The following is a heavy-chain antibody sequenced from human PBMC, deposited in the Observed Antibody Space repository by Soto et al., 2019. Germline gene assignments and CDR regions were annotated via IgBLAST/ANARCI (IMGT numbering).Heavy chain of an antibody. V-gene: IGHV3-74*01. CDR2: INGDGSRA. CDR3: EWGGAAGRGDAIDI. CDR1: GFTFRNQW. J-gene: IGHJ3*02. D-gene: IGHD3-10*01. Sequence: EVQLEESGGGSVQLGESLRVSCVASGFTFRNQWMHWVRQVPGKGLVWVCRINGDGSRASYADFVKGRFTISRDNAQNLRFLQLTSLCVEDTGVYHCEWGGAAGRGDAIDIWGPGTTVAVSS.